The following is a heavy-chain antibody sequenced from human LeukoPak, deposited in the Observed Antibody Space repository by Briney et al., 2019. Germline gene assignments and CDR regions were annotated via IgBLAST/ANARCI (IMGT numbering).Heavy chain of an antibody. CDR3: AGNSYGYKFSMDV. Sequence: ASVKVSCKASVFALTTYNIVWLRQAPGQGLEWLGWVTAFNENTDYSRKVQGRVTMTRDRSTDTAYMELRRLRFDDTAVYYCAGNSYGYKFSMDVWGKGTSVTVSS. J-gene: IGHJ6*03. D-gene: IGHD5-18*01. CDR1: VFALTTYN. CDR2: VTAFNENT. V-gene: IGHV1-18*01.